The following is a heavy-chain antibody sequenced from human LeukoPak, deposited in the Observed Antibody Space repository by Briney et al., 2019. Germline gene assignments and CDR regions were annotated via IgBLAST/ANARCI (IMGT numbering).Heavy chain of an antibody. Sequence: GASVKVSCKASGYTFTSYYMHWVRQAPGQGLEWMGRIDPSGGSTPYAQKFQGRLIMTMDMSTNTVEMELSSLRSEGTAVYYCVRNAASGFDYWGQGTLVIVSS. J-gene: IGHJ4*02. V-gene: IGHV1-46*01. CDR1: GYTFTSYY. CDR2: IDPSGGST. CDR3: VRNAASGFDY.